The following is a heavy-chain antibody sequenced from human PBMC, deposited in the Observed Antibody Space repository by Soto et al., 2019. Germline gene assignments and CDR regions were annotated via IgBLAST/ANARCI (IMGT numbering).Heavy chain of an antibody. CDR2: IDPSDSYT. CDR3: ARPSGVVGGYNWFDP. D-gene: IGHD3-16*01. J-gene: IGHJ5*02. CDR1: GYSFTSYW. V-gene: IGHV5-10-1*01. Sequence: GESLKISCKGSGYSFTSYWISWVRQMPGKGLEWMGRIDPSDSYTHNSPSFQGHVTISADKSISTAYLQRSSLKASDTAMYYCARPSGVVGGYNWFDPWGQGTLVTVSS.